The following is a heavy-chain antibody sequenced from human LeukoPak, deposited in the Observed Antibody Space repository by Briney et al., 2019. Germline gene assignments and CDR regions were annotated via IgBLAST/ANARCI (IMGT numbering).Heavy chain of an antibody. CDR3: AKDIRDFWSGSFDY. V-gene: IGHV3-9*01. CDR2: ISWNSGSI. Sequence: GGSLRLSCAASGFTFDDYAMHWVRQAPGKGLEWVSGISWNSGSIGYADSVKGRFTISRDNAKNSLYLQMNSLRAEDTALYYCAKDIRDFWSGSFDYWGQGTLVTVSS. D-gene: IGHD3-3*01. J-gene: IGHJ4*02. CDR1: GFTFDDYA.